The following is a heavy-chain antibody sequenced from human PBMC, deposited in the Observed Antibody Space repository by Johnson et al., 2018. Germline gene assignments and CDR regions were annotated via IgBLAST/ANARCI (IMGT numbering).Heavy chain of an antibody. V-gene: IGHV3-30*18. J-gene: IGHJ6*03. CDR3: AKDSDGGLGSGNYMDV. D-gene: IGHD3-10*01. CDR2: ISYHGNDI. Sequence: VQLVETGGSVVQPGGSLALSCAASGFTFRRYGMHWVRQAPGRGLEWVAIISYHGNDIYYGEYVTGRFTISRDNSKNTRSLQMNSLRVEDTAVYYCAKDSDGGLGSGNYMDVWGEGTSVIVSS. CDR1: GFTFRRYG.